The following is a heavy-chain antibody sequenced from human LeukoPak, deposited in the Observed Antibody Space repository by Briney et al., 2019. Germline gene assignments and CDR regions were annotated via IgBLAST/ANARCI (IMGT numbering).Heavy chain of an antibody. CDR2: MNPNSGNT. Sequence: ASVKVSCKASGYTFTSYDINWVRQATGQELEWMGWMNPNSGNTGYAQKFQGRVTMTRNTSISTAYMELSSLRSEDTAVYYCARTTTDYYYYGMDVWGQGTTVTVSS. CDR1: GYTFTSYD. J-gene: IGHJ6*02. D-gene: IGHD4-17*01. CDR3: ARTTTDYYYYGMDV. V-gene: IGHV1-8*01.